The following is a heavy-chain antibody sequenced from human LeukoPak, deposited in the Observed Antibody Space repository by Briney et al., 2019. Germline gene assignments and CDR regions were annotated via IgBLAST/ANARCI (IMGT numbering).Heavy chain of an antibody. CDR3: ARGGGYGDYGYVDY. Sequence: PSETLSLTCTVSGGSISSGSYYWSWIRQPAGKGLEWIGRLYTSGSTNYNPSLKSRVTISVDMSKNHFSLKLSSVTAADTAVYYCARGGGYGDYGYVDYWGQGTLVTVSS. D-gene: IGHD4-17*01. CDR1: GGSISSGSYY. V-gene: IGHV4-61*02. J-gene: IGHJ4*02. CDR2: LYTSGST.